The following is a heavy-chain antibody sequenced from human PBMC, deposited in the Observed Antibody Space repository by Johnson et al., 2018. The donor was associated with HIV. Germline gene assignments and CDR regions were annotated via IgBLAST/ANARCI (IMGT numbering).Heavy chain of an antibody. Sequence: VQLVESGGGVVQPGKSLRLSCAASGFIFSNYPMHWVRQAPGKGLEWVSGIVGSGGSTYYADSVKGRFTISRDNSKNTLYLQMNSLRAEDTAVYYCAKDQGIEMAGYDGFDIWGQGTVVTVSS. J-gene: IGHJ3*02. CDR2: IVGSGGST. V-gene: IGHV3-23*04. D-gene: IGHD5-24*01. CDR1: GFIFSNYP. CDR3: AKDQGIEMAGYDGFDI.